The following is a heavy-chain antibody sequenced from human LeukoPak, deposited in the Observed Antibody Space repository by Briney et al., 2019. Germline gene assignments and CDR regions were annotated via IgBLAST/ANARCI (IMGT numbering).Heavy chain of an antibody. CDR3: AAARGIRYYFDY. CDR1: GGSISSYY. V-gene: IGHV4-59*01. J-gene: IGHJ4*02. D-gene: IGHD3-16*01. Sequence: ASETLSLTCTVSGGSISSYYWSWIRQPPGKGLEWIGYLYYSGSTNYNPSLKSRVTISVDTSKNQFSLKLSSVTAADTAVYYCAAARGIRYYFDYWGQGTLFTVSS. CDR2: LYYSGST.